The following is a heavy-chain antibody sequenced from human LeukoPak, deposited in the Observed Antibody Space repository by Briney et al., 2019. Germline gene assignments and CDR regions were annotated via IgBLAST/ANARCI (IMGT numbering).Heavy chain of an antibody. Sequence: GASVKVSCKASGGTFSSYAISWVRQAPGQGLEWMGGIIPIFGTANYAQKFQGRVTITADKSTSTAYMELSSLRSEDTAVYYCARDAFSGSPTVNWFDPWGQGTLVTVSS. J-gene: IGHJ5*02. V-gene: IGHV1-69*06. D-gene: IGHD1-26*01. CDR1: GGTFSSYA. CDR3: ARDAFSGSPTVNWFDP. CDR2: IIPIFGTA.